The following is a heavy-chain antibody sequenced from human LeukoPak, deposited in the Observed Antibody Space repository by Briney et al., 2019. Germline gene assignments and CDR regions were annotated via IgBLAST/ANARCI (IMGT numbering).Heavy chain of an antibody. CDR1: GHTSTTYA. CDR2: INAGNGNI. Sequence: ASVKVSCKASGHTSTTYAIHWVRQAPGQGLEWMGWINAGNGNIKYSQRLQGRVTITGDTSASTAYMELSSLRSEDTAVYYCARGYCSSTSCYMDVWGQGTTVT. J-gene: IGHJ6*02. CDR3: ARGYCSSTSCYMDV. D-gene: IGHD2-2*01. V-gene: IGHV1-3*01.